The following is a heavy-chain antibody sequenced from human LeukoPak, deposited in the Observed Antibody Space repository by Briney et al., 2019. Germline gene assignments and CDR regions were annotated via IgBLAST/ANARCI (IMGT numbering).Heavy chain of an antibody. V-gene: IGHV3-48*01. CDR1: GFTFSSYS. D-gene: IGHD2-2*01. CDR3: AREGSSGTSLPYYFGY. CDR2: ISSSSSTI. Sequence: GGSLRLSFAASGFTFSSYSMNWVRQAPGKGLEWVSYISSSSSTIYYADSVKGRFTISSDDAKNSLYLQMNSLRAEDTAVYYCAREGSSGTSLPYYFGYWGQGTLVTVSS. J-gene: IGHJ4*02.